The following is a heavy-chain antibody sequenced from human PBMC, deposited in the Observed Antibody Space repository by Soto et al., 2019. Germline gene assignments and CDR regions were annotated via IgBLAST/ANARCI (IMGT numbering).Heavy chain of an antibody. V-gene: IGHV3-30*18. D-gene: IGHD4-4*01. Sequence: QVQLVESGGGVVQPGRSLRLSCAASGFTFSSYGMHWVRQAPGKGLEWVAVISYDGSNKYYADSVKGRFTISRDNSKNTLYLQMNSLRAEDTAVYYRAKDYSNYYFDYWGQGTLVTVSS. CDR2: ISYDGSNK. CDR1: GFTFSSYG. CDR3: AKDYSNYYFDY. J-gene: IGHJ4*02.